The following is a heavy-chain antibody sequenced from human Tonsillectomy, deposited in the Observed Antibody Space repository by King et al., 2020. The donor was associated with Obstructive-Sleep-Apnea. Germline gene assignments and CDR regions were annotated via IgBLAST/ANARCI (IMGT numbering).Heavy chain of an antibody. CDR1: GFTFSIYA. Sequence: QLVQSGGGVVQPGRSLRLSCTTSGFTFSIYALHWVRQAPGKGLEGVASISYDGSDKYYADSVKARFHISRDSSKNTLHLQLNSQSADDTAMYYCARTGEGSSFDYWGQGTLVTVSS. CDR3: ARTGEGSSFDY. V-gene: IGHV3-30*04. J-gene: IGHJ4*02. D-gene: IGHD3-16*01. CDR2: ISYDGSDK.